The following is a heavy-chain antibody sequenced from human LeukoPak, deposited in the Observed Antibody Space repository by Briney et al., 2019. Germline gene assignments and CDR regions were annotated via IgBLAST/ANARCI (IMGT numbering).Heavy chain of an antibody. CDR3: ARVVGKPFFDY. D-gene: IGHD1-26*01. CDR2: IRKKANSYTT. J-gene: IGHJ4*02. Sequence: PGGSLRLSCAASGFTFSDHYMDWVRQAPGKGLEWVGRIRKKANSYTTEYAASVKGRFTISKDDSKNSLYLQMNSLKTEDTAVYYCARVVGKPFFDYGGQGTRVTVSS. V-gene: IGHV3-72*01. CDR1: GFTFSDHY.